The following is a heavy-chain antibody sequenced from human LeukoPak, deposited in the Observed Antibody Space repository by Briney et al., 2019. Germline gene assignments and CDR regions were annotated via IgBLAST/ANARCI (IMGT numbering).Heavy chain of an antibody. CDR1: GGSIRSSYYY. V-gene: IGHV4-39*07. Sequence: KSSETLSLTCTVSGGSIRSSYYYWGWIRQPPGKGLEWIGSIYDSGSTYYNPSLKSRVTISVDTSKNQFSLKLSSVTAADTAVYYCARGRIHYYDYVWGSYRYAFFDYWGQGTLVTVSS. D-gene: IGHD3-16*02. J-gene: IGHJ4*02. CDR3: ARGRIHYYDYVWGSYRYAFFDY. CDR2: IYDSGST.